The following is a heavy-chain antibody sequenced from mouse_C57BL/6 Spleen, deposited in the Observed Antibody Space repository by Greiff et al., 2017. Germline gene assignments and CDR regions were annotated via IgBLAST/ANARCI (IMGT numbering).Heavy chain of an antibody. CDR1: GYTFTSYW. CDR2: IYPGSGST. CDR3: AKGSGSSYDY. V-gene: IGHV1-55*01. J-gene: IGHJ2*01. D-gene: IGHD1-1*01. Sequence: QVQLQQPGAELVRPGGVVKMSCKASGYTFTSYWITWVKQRPGQGLEWIGDIYPGSGSTNYNETFKSKATLTVDTSSSTAYMKLSSLASEDSAVYYSAKGSGSSYDYWGQGTTLTVSS.